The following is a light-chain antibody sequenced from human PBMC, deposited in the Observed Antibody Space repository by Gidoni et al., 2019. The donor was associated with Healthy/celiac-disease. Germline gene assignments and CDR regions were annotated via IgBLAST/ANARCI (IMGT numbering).Light chain of an antibody. J-gene: IGLJ2*01. CDR2: GTS. CDR3: QSYDSSLSGWVV. Sequence: QSVLTHPPSVSGAPGQRVTTSCTGSSSNIGAGYDVHWYQPLPVTAPKLLIYGTSNRPSGVPDRFSGSKSGTSASLAISGLQAEDEADYYCQSYDSSLSGWVVFGGGTKLTVL. CDR1: SSNIGAGYD. V-gene: IGLV1-40*01.